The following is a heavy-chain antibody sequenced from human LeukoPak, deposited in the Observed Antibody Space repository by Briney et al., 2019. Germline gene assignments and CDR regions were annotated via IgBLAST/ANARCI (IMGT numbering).Heavy chain of an antibody. V-gene: IGHV3-7*01. CDR1: GFIFSTYW. D-gene: IGHD1-26*01. J-gene: IGHJ3*02. CDR2: IKQDGGLK. Sequence: PGGSLRLSCVASGFIFSTYWMAWVRQAPGKGLEWVANIKQDGGLKQYVDSVKGRFTISRDNVKNSLYLQMNSLRAEDSSVYYCSAGDVFDIWHQGTMVTASS. CDR3: SAGDVFDI.